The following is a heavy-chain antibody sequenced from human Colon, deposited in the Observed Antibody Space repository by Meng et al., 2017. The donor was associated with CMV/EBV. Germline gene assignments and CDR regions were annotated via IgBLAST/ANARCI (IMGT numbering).Heavy chain of an antibody. Sequence: SETLSLTCTVSGGSISSYYWSWIRQPPGKGLEWIGYVYYSGTTNYNPSLKSRVTISVDTSKNQFSLRLSSVTAADTAVYFCARDNGGYSGRWTEPYYYGMDVWGQGTTVTVSS. CDR2: VYYSGTT. D-gene: IGHD6-13*01. V-gene: IGHV4-59*01. CDR1: GGSISSYY. CDR3: ARDNGGYSGRWTEPYYYGMDV. J-gene: IGHJ6*02.